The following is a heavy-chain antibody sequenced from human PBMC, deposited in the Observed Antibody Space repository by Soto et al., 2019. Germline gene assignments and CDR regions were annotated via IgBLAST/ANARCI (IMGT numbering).Heavy chain of an antibody. CDR3: AKGLLYYYDSSGYSGPFDY. CDR1: GFTFSSYG. D-gene: IGHD3-22*01. J-gene: IGHJ4*02. V-gene: IGHV3-30*18. CDR2: ISYDGSNK. Sequence: GGSLRLSCAATGFTFSSYGMHWVRQAPGKGLEWVAVISYDGSNKYYADSVKGRFTISRDNSKNTLYLQMNSLRAEDTAVYYCAKGLLYYYDSSGYSGPFDYWGQGTLVTVSS.